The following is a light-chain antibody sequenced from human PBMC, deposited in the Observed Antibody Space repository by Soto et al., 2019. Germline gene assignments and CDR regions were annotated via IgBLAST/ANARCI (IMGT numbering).Light chain of an antibody. CDR3: QKYSCAPFT. CDR1: QDINDY. J-gene: IGKJ3*01. CDR2: PAS. V-gene: IGKV1-27*01. Sequence: DIQMTQSPSSLSASVGDRVTITCRASQDINDYLVWYQQKPGKVPKLLIYPASTLQSGVPSRFSGSGSGKELPLIISRVHPEDVALYCCQKYSCAPFTFGPGTKVDI.